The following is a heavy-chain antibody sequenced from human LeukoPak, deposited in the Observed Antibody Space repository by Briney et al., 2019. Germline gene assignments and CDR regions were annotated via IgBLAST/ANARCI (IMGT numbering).Heavy chain of an antibody. D-gene: IGHD3-3*01. J-gene: IGHJ4*02. CDR3: AKVRDFWSGYYPLLLFDY. CDR2: ISGSGGST. V-gene: IGHV3-23*01. Sequence: GGSLRLSCAASGFTFSSYAMSWVRQAPGKGLEWVSVISGSGGSTYSAESVKGRFTISRDNSKNTLYLQMNSLRVEDTAVYYCAKVRDFWSGYYPLLLFDYWGQGTLVTVSS. CDR1: GFTFSSYA.